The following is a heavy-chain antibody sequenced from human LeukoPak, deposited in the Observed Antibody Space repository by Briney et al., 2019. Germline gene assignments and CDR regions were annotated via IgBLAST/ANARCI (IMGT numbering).Heavy chain of an antibody. J-gene: IGHJ4*02. CDR3: ARSMITFGGVIVPFDY. CDR2: ISSSGSTI. Sequence: GGSLRLSCAASGFTFSSYEMNWVRQAPGKGLEWVSYISSSGSTIYYADSVKGRFTISRDNAKNSLYLQMNSLRAEDTAVYYCARSMITFGGVIVPFDYWGQGTLVTVSS. V-gene: IGHV3-48*03. CDR1: GFTFSSYE. D-gene: IGHD3-16*02.